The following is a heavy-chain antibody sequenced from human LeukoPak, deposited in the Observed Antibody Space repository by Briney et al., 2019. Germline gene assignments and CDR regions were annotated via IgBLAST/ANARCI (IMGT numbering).Heavy chain of an antibody. J-gene: IGHJ4*02. CDR2: ISSDGSNK. Sequence: PGGSLRLSCAASGFTFSRYGIHCVRQAPGKGLECVTGISSDGSNKYYAHSVKGRFTISRDNSKNTLYLQMNSLRVEDTAMYYCAIGADYYDTSRYQYYFDYWGQGTLVTVSS. CDR3: AIGADYYDTSRYQYYFDY. V-gene: IGHV3-30-3*01. CDR1: GFTFSRYG. D-gene: IGHD3-22*01.